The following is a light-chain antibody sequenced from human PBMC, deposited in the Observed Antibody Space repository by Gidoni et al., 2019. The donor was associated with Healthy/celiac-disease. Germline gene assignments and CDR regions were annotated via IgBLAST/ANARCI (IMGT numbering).Light chain of an antibody. CDR1: KLGDKY. CDR2: QDS. J-gene: IGLJ2*01. V-gene: IGLV3-1*01. CDR3: QAGDSSTVV. Sequence: SYQLTQPPSVSVSPGQTASITSPGDKLGDKYACWYQQTPGQSPVLVIYQDSKRPAGIPEQFSGNNAGNTATLAIGGTQAMDEADYYCQAGDSSTVVFGGGTKLTVL.